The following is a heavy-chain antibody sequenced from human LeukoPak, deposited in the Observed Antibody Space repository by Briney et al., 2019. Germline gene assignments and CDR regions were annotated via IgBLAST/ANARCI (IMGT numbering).Heavy chain of an antibody. CDR2: ISYDGSNK. J-gene: IGHJ3*01. CDR1: GFTFSSYA. CDR3: ARDRPVG. Sequence: GRSLRLSCAASGFTFSSYAMHWVRQAPGKGLEWVAVISYDGSNKYYADSVKGRFTISRDNAKNSLYLQMNSLRAEDTAVYYCARDRPVGWGQGTMVTVSS. V-gene: IGHV3-30*04. D-gene: IGHD6-6*01.